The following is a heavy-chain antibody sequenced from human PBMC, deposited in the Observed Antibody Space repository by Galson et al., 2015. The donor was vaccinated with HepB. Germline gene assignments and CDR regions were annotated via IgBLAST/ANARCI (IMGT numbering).Heavy chain of an antibody. J-gene: IGHJ6*02. V-gene: IGHV5-10-1*01. CDR2: IDPSDSYS. CDR1: GYTCTNYW. Sequence: QSGAEVKNPGESLRISCEGSGYTCTNYWITWVRRVPGKGLEGLGRIDPSDSYSNYNPSFEGHVTISVDTSIATAYLQWSSLTASDTAVYYCARRYCSSSSCSGAHFFSYGLDVWGQGTTVTVSS. CDR3: ARRYCSSSSCSGAHFFSYGLDV. D-gene: IGHD2-2*01.